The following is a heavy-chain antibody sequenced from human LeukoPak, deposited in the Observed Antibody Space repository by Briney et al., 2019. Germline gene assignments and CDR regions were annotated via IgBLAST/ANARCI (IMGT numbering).Heavy chain of an antibody. CDR1: GYTFTSYY. Sequence: ASVKVSCKASGYTFTSYYMHWVRQAPGQGLEWMGIINPSGGSTSYAQKFQGRVTMTRDTSTSTVYMELSSLRSEDTAVYYCAREGLGDQLPYSWFDPWGQGTLVTVSS. V-gene: IGHV1-46*01. J-gene: IGHJ5*02. D-gene: IGHD3-16*01. CDR2: INPSGGST. CDR3: AREGLGDQLPYSWFDP.